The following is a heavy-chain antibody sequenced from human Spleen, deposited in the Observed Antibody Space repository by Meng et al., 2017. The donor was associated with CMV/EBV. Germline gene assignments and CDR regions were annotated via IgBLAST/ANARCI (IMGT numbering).Heavy chain of an antibody. CDR3: AKDPRTNLVMVSFDY. J-gene: IGHJ4*02. Sequence: GESLKISCAASGFTFNTYAMHWVRQAPGKGLEWVAVISYDGSNKYTADSVQGRFTISRDSSKTTLYLQMNSLRAEDTAVYYCAKDPRTNLVMVSFDYWGQGTLVTVSS. V-gene: IGHV3-30*04. D-gene: IGHD3-16*02. CDR2: ISYDGSNK. CDR1: GFTFNTYA.